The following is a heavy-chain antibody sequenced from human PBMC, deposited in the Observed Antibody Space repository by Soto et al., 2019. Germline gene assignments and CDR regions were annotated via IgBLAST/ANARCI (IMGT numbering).Heavy chain of an antibody. D-gene: IGHD2-15*01. CDR2: IYYSGST. V-gene: IGHV4-59*01. CDR3: ARDVVEEGWFDP. J-gene: IGHJ5*02. Sequence: SETLSLTCTVSGGSISSYYWSWIRQPPGKGLEWIGYIYYSGSTNYNPSLKSRATISVDTSKNQFSLKLSSVTAADTAVYYCARDVVEEGWFDPWGQGTLVTVSS. CDR1: GGSISSYY.